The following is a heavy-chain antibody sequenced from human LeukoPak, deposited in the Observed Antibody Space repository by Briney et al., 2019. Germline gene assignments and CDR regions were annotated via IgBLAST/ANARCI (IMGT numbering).Heavy chain of an antibody. D-gene: IGHD2-2*01. CDR2: IYYSGST. CDR3: ARYCSSTSCYDY. Sequence: SETLSLTCIVSGGPISSGDYYWSWIRQPPGKGLEWIGYIYYSGSTYYNPSLKSRVTISVDTSKNQFSLKLSSVTAADTAVYYCARYCSSTSCYDYWGQGTLVTVSS. V-gene: IGHV4-30-4*08. CDR1: GGPISSGDYY. J-gene: IGHJ4*02.